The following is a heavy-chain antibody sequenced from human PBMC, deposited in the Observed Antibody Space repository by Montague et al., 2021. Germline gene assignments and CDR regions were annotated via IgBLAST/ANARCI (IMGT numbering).Heavy chain of an antibody. CDR2: INGNSINI. CDR1: GFIFNNYV. J-gene: IGHJ4*02. V-gene: IGHV3-9*01. D-gene: IGHD3-3*01. CDR3: VKDTRDYYPDF. Sequence: SLRLSCAASGFIFNNYVMNWVRQAPGKGLEWVSGINGNSINIDHVDSVKGRFTISRDNAKNSLYLQMNSLRAEDTAFYYCVKDTRDYYPDFWGQGILVTVSS.